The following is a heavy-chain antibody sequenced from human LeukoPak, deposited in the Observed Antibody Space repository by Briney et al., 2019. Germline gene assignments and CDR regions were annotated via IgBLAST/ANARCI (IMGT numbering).Heavy chain of an antibody. Sequence: PSETLSLTCTVSGGSISSSRYYWGWIRQPPGKGLEWIGSLYYGGSTYYNPSLKSRVNISADTSKNQFSLKVTSVIAADTAVYYCASYPRPGIAVSYYSYNYLDVWGKGTTVTISS. J-gene: IGHJ6*03. CDR2: LYYGGST. V-gene: IGHV4-39*01. CDR3: ASYPRPGIAVSYYSYNYLDV. D-gene: IGHD6-19*01. CDR1: GGSISSSRYY.